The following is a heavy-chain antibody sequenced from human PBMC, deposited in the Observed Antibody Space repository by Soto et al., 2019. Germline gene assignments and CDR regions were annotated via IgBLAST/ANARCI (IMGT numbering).Heavy chain of an antibody. D-gene: IGHD3-3*01. J-gene: IGHJ4*02. V-gene: IGHV3-48*03. CDR1: GFTFSSYE. CDR2: ISNSVSTI. Sequence: LRLSCAASGFTFSSYEMNWVRQAPGKGLEWVSYISNSVSTIYYADSVKGRFTISRDNAKNSLYLQMNSLRAEDTAVYYCVRGYYQYYFDYWGQGTLVTVSS. CDR3: VRGYYQYYFDY.